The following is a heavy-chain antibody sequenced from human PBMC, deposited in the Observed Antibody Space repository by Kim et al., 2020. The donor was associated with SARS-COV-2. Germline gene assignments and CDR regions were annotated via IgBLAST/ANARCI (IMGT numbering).Heavy chain of an antibody. CDR2: ISSSSSTI. J-gene: IGHJ6*02. CDR1: GFTFSSYS. D-gene: IGHD2-2*01. V-gene: IGHV3-48*02. CDR3: AREGLVPAAMREYYYYYGMDV. Sequence: GGSLRLSCAASGFTFSSYSMNWVRQAPGKGLEWVSYISSSSSTIYYADSVKGRFTISRDNAKNSLYLQMNSLRDEDTAVYYCAREGLVPAAMREYYYYYGMDVWGQGTTVTVSS.